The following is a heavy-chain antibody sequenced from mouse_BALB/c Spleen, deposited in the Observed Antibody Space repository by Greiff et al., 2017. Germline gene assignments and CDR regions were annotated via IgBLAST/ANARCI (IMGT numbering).Heavy chain of an antibody. CDR1: GYTFTDYE. D-gene: IGHD2-1*01. J-gene: IGHJ4*01. Sequence: VQLQQSGAELVRPGASVTLSCKASGYTFTDYEMHWVQQTPVHGLEWIGAIDPETGGTAYNQKFKGKATLTADKSSSTAYMELRRLTSEDSAVYYCTRDGNLYAMAYWGQRTSGTVSS. CDR2: IDPETGGT. CDR3: TRDGNLYAMAY. V-gene: IGHV1-15*01.